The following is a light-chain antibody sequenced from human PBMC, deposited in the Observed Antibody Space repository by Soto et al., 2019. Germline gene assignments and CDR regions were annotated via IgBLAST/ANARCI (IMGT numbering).Light chain of an antibody. CDR1: SSDVGGYNY. CDR3: SSYAGSNNLV. Sequence: QSALTQPPSASGSPGQSVTISCTGTSSDVGGYNYVSWYQQHPGKAPKLMIYEVSKRPSGVPDRVSGSKSGNTASLTVSGLQAEDEADYYCSSYAGSNNLVFGGGTTLTLL. J-gene: IGLJ2*01. V-gene: IGLV2-8*01. CDR2: EVS.